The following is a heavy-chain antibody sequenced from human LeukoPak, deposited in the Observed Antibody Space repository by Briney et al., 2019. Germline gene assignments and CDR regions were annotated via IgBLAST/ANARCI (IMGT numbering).Heavy chain of an antibody. Sequence: GASVKVSCKASGYTFTSYGISWVRQAPGQGLEWVGWISAYNGNTNYAQKLQGRVTMTTDTSTSTAYMELRSLRSVDTAVYYCARDLGTHLDSSGAFDYWGQGTLVTVSS. CDR1: GYTFTSYG. V-gene: IGHV1-18*01. D-gene: IGHD3-22*01. CDR2: ISAYNGNT. CDR3: ARDLGTHLDSSGAFDY. J-gene: IGHJ4*02.